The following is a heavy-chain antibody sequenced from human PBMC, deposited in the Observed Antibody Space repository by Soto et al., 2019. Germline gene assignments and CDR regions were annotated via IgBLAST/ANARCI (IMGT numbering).Heavy chain of an antibody. CDR1: GFTFSSYW. Sequence: GGSLRLSCAASGFTFSSYWMSWVRQAPGKGLEWVANIKQDGSEKYYVDSVKGRFTISRDSAKNSLYLQMNSLRAEDTAVYYCATAGSDYGGNYDWFDPWGQGTLVTVSS. CDR3: ATAGSDYGGNYDWFDP. D-gene: IGHD4-17*01. V-gene: IGHV3-7*01. J-gene: IGHJ5*02. CDR2: IKQDGSEK.